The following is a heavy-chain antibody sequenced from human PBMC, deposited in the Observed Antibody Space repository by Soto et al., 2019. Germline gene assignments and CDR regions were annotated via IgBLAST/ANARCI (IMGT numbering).Heavy chain of an antibody. CDR1: GFSLSSSGMR. D-gene: IGHD1-1*01. V-gene: IGHV2-70*04. J-gene: IGHJ5*02. Sequence: SGPTLVNPIQTLTLTCIFSGFSLSSSGMRVSWIRQPPGKALEWLARIDWDDDKFYTTSLRTRLTISKDTSKNQVVLRMTNMDPVDTATYYCAKTGTDGSWFDPWGQGTLVTVSS. CDR3: AKTGTDGSWFDP. CDR2: IDWDDDK.